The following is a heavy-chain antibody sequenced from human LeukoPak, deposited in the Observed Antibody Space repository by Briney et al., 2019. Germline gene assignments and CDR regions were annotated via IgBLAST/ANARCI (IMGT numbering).Heavy chain of an antibody. CDR2: IYHSGST. D-gene: IGHD3-3*01. CDR1: GYSISSGYY. Sequence: SETLSLTCTVPGYSISSGYYWGWIRPPPGKGLEWIGSIYHSGSTYYNPSLKSRVTISVDTSKNQFSLKLSSVTAADTAVYYCARLSTYYDFWSGYLNWFDPWGQGTLVTVSS. J-gene: IGHJ5*02. V-gene: IGHV4-38-2*02. CDR3: ARLSTYYDFWSGYLNWFDP.